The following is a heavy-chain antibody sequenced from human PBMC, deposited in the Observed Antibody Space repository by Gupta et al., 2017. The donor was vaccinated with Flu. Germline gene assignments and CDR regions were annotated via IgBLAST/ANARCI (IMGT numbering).Heavy chain of an antibody. D-gene: IGHD6-6*01. J-gene: IGHJ6*02. CDR1: GFTFTYYD. V-gene: IGHV3-13*04. Sequence: HLVESGGGLVQPGGSLRLSCATSGFTFTYYDYHWVRQAPGQGLEWVSTITTSGNTFYSDSLEGRVTTSREDAENSLYLQINNLTVGDTAVYYCARDRTARPRYGLDVWGQGTTVAV. CDR2: ITTSGNT. CDR3: ARDRTARPRYGLDV.